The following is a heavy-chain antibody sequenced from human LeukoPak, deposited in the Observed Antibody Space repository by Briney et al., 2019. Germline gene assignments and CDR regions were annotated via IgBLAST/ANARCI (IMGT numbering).Heavy chain of an antibody. CDR3: AKGGTDYGDYDDVFDI. J-gene: IGHJ3*02. CDR1: GFTLSSYA. D-gene: IGHD4-17*01. Sequence: PGGSLRLSCAASGFTLSSYAMSWVRQAPGKGLEWVSAISGSGGSTYYADSVKGRFTISRDNSKSTLYLQMNSLRADDTAVYYCAKGGTDYGDYDDVFDIWGQGTMVTVSS. V-gene: IGHV3-23*01. CDR2: ISGSGGST.